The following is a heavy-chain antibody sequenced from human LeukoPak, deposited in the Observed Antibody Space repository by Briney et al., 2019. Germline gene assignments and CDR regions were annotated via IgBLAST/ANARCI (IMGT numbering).Heavy chain of an antibody. CDR3: AKDRTAAGTSGFDY. CDR1: GFSFSTYG. D-gene: IGHD6-13*01. Sequence: GRSLRLSSAASGFSFSTYGMHWGRQATGKGLEWVAVIWYDGRTENYADSVKGRFTISRDNSKNTLYLQMNSLRAEDTAVFYCAKDRTAAGTSGFDYWGQGTLVTVSS. V-gene: IGHV3-33*06. J-gene: IGHJ4*02. CDR2: IWYDGRTE.